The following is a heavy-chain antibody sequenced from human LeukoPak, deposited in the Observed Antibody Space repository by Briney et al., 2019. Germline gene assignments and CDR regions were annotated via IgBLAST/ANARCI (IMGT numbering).Heavy chain of an antibody. V-gene: IGHV3-21*04. Sequence: GGSLRLSCAASEFTFSSYSMNWVRQAPGKGLEWVSSISSSSSYIYYADSVKGRFTISRDNAKNSLYLQMNSLRAEDTAVYYCAKDATGHFWSGYPAHWFDPWGQGTLVTVSS. CDR2: ISSSSSYI. CDR1: EFTFSSYS. J-gene: IGHJ5*02. D-gene: IGHD3-3*02. CDR3: AKDATGHFWSGYPAHWFDP.